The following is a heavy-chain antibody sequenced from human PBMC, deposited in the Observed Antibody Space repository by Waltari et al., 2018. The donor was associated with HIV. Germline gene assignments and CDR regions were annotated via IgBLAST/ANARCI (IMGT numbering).Heavy chain of an antibody. D-gene: IGHD4-4*01. Sequence: QVQLMESGGGVVQPGRSLRLSCAASGFTFNNYGMHWVRQAPGKGMQWVARIWYDGRNKYYADAVKGRFTISRDNSKDTLYLQINSLRAEDTATYYCAKETTTVSWAPNGMDVWGQGTTVTVSS. J-gene: IGHJ6*02. CDR3: AKETTTVSWAPNGMDV. CDR1: GFTFNNYG. V-gene: IGHV3-30*18. CDR2: IWYDGRNK.